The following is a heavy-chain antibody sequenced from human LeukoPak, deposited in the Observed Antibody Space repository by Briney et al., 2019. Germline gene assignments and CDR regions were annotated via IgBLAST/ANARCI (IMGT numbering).Heavy chain of an antibody. CDR3: AHRRLVLGFDY. Sequence: QTLSLTCTVSGGSISSGGYYWSWIRQPPGKALEWLVLIYWDDDKRYSPSLKSRLTITKDTSKNQVVLTMTNMDPVDTATYYCAHRRLVLGFDYWGQGTLVTVSS. V-gene: IGHV2-5*08. CDR1: GGSISSGGYY. CDR2: IYWDDDK. J-gene: IGHJ4*02. D-gene: IGHD3-10*01.